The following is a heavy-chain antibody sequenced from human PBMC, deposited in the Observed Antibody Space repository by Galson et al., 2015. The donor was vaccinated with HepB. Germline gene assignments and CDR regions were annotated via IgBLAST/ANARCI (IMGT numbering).Heavy chain of an antibody. D-gene: IGHD3-10*01. CDR3: ARGGGSGSIYYYYMDV. V-gene: IGHV1-3*01. J-gene: IGHJ6*03. Sequence: SVKVSCKASGYTFTSYAMHWVRQAPGQRLEWMGWINAGNGNTKYSQKFQGRVTITRDTSASTAYMELSSLRSEDTAVYYCARGGGSGSIYYYYMDVWGKGTTVTVSS. CDR2: INAGNGNT. CDR1: GYTFTSYA.